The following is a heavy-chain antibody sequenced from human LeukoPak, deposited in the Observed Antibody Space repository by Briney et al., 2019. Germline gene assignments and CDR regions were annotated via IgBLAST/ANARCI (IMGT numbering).Heavy chain of an antibody. D-gene: IGHD3-3*01. V-gene: IGHV1-18*01. CDR2: ISAYNGNT. CDR1: GYTFTSYG. CDR3: ARDPNRITIFGVARNAFDI. Sequence: ASVKVSCKASGYTFTSYGISWVRQAPGQGLEWMGWISAYNGNTNYAQKLQDRVTMTTDTSTSTAYMELRSLRSDDTAVYYCARDPNRITIFGVARNAFDIWGQGTMVTVSS. J-gene: IGHJ3*02.